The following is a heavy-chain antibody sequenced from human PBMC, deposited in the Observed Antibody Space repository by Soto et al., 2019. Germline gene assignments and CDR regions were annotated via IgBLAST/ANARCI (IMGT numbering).Heavy chain of an antibody. CDR1: GYTFIDYY. CDR3: ARATSRRSGSAKVQFDL. V-gene: IGHV1-2*02. CDR2: SNPDSGGT. J-gene: IGHJ5*02. D-gene: IGHD3-10*01. Sequence: QVHLVQSGAEVKKPGASVMVSCKAFGYTFIDYYIHWIRQAPGQGLEWLGWSNPDSGGTISAQKFPGRVTLTRDTSINTGYMEVSRLTSDDTAVYYCARATSRRSGSAKVQFDLWGQGTLITVSS.